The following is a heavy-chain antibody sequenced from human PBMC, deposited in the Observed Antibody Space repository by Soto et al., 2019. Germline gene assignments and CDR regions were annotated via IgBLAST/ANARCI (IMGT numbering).Heavy chain of an antibody. D-gene: IGHD3-22*01. Sequence: QAQLVQSGAEVKKPGASVKVSCKASGYSFSSYGITWVRQAPGQGLEWLGWISPYNDDTKYAQRLQGRVTMTTDTSTRAAYTDIRGLRTDDTAIYYCARGGYYDGSGARNYHYYGMDVWGQGTTVTVSS. V-gene: IGHV1-18*01. CDR1: GYSFSSYG. CDR2: ISPYNDDT. CDR3: ARGGYYDGSGARNYHYYGMDV. J-gene: IGHJ6*02.